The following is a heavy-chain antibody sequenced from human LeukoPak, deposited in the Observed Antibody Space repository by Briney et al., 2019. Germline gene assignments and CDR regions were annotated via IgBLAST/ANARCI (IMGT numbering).Heavy chain of an antibody. CDR2: ISGSGGST. J-gene: IGHJ3*02. D-gene: IGHD3-22*01. Sequence: QPGGSLRLSCAASGFTFSSYAMSWVRQAPGKGLEWVSAISGSGGSTYYADSVKGRFTISRDNSKNTLYLQMNSLRAEDTAVYYCAKDRGSGYYYRIDAFDIWGQGTMVTVSS. CDR1: GFTFSSYA. CDR3: AKDRGSGYYYRIDAFDI. V-gene: IGHV3-23*01.